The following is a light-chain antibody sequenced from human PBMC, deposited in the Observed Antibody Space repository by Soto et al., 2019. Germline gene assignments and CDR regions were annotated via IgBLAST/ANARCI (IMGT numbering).Light chain of an antibody. CDR1: SSDVGSYNS. CDR2: AVT. J-gene: IGLJ2*01. CDR3: SSYTTSATLV. Sequence: HSVLTQPASVSGSPGQSIAISCTGTSSDVGSYNSVSWYQQFPGKAPKLILYAVTNRPSGVSNRFSGSKSGNTASLTISGLQAEDEADYFCSSYTTSATLVFGVGTKVTVL. V-gene: IGLV2-14*01.